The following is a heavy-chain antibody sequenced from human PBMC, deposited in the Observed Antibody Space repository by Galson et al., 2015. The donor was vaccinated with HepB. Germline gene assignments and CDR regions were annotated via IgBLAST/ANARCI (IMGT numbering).Heavy chain of an antibody. Sequence: SVKVSCKASGGTSSDYTITWVRQAPGQGLEWMGGIIPVYGTSHYAQNFQARLTFSADASTSTAYMELSNLRSDDTGMYFCARSYDNSGWLYYFDSWGQGTLVTVSS. D-gene: IGHD3-22*01. CDR3: ARSYDNSGWLYYFDS. CDR2: IIPVYGTS. J-gene: IGHJ4*02. CDR1: GGTSSDYT. V-gene: IGHV1-69*13.